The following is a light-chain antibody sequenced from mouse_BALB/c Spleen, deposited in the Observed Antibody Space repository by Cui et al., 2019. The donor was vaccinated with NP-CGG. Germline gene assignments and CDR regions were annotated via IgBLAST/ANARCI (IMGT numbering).Light chain of an antibody. CDR3: ALWYSNHWV. CDR2: GTN. CDR1: TGAVTTSNY. V-gene: IGLV1*01. J-gene: IGLJ1*01. Sequence: QAVVTQESALTTSPGETVTLTCRSSTGAVTTSNYANWVQEKPDHLFTGLIGGTNNRAPRVPARFSGSLIGDKAARTITGAQTENEAIYFCALWYSNHWVFGGGTKLTVL.